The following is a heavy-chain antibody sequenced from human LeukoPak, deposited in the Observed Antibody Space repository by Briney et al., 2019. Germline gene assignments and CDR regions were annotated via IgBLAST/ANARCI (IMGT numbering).Heavy chain of an antibody. D-gene: IGHD3-16*02. Sequence: PGGSLRLSCTASGFTFGDYAMSWFRQAPGKGLEWVGFIRSKAYGGTTEYAASVKGRFTISRDDSKSIAYLQMNSLKTEDTAVYYCTRGQGMITFGGVIAPQADYWGQGTLVTVSS. CDR3: TRGQGMITFGGVIAPQADY. J-gene: IGHJ4*02. CDR2: IRSKAYGGTT. V-gene: IGHV3-49*03. CDR1: GFTFGDYA.